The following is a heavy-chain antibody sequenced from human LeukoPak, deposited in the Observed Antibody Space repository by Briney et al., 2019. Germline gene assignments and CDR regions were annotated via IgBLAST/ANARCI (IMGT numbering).Heavy chain of an antibody. D-gene: IGHD2-15*01. J-gene: IGHJ4*02. CDR2: IRYDGSNK. Sequence: GGSLRLSCAASGFTFSSYGMHWVRQAPGKGLEWVAFIRYDGSNKYYADSVKGRFTISRDNAKNSLYLQMNSLRAEDTAVYYCARESLGYCSGGSCYGSGFDYWGQGTLVTVSS. CDR1: GFTFSSYG. CDR3: ARESLGYCSGGSCYGSGFDY. V-gene: IGHV3-30*02.